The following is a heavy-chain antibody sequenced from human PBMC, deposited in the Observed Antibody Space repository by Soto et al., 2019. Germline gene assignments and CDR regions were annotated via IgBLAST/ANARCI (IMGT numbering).Heavy chain of an antibody. V-gene: IGHV4-59*01. D-gene: IGHD3-3*01. CDR2: IYYSGST. J-gene: IGHJ6*02. CDR3: ARVGSGYDFWSGYYLPYYGMDV. CDR1: GGYSSRYY. Sequence: SETHSLTCTVSGGYSSRYYWSWIRQPPGKGLEWIGYIYYSGSTNYNPSLKSRVTISVDTSKNQFSLKLSSVTAADTAVYYCARVGSGYDFWSGYYLPYYGMDVWGQGTTVTVSS.